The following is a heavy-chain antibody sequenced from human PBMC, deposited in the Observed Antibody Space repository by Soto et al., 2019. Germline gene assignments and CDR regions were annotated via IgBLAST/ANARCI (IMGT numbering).Heavy chain of an antibody. Sequence: SVKVSCKASGYTFTYRYLHWVRQAPGQALAWMGWLTPFNGNTNYAQKFQDRVTITRDRAMSTAYMELSSLRSEDTAMYYCARSARYSSSYYGMDVWGQGTTVTV. V-gene: IGHV1-45*02. J-gene: IGHJ6*02. CDR3: ARSARYSSSYYGMDV. D-gene: IGHD6-6*01. CDR2: LTPFNGNT. CDR1: GYTFTYRY.